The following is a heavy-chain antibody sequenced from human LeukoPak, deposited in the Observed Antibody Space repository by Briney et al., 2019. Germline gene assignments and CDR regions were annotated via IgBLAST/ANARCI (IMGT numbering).Heavy chain of an antibody. CDR2: IYYSGST. D-gene: IGHD3-22*01. J-gene: IGHJ5*02. V-gene: IGHV4-31*03. Sequence: KSSETLSLTCTVSGGSITSGGYYWSWIRQHPGKGLEWIGYIYYSGSTSYNPSLKSRVTISLDTSRNQFSLKLSSVTAADTAVYYCAREMDYYDSGGYYLQWFDPWGQGTLVTVSS. CDR3: AREMDYYDSGGYYLQWFDP. CDR1: GGSITSGGYY.